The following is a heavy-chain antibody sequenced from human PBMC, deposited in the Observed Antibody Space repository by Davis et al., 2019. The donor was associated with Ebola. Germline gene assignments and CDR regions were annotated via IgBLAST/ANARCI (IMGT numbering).Heavy chain of an antibody. V-gene: IGHV4-59*01. D-gene: IGHD1-26*01. Sequence: PGGSLRLSCTVSGGSISSYYWSWIRQPPGKGLEWIGYIYYSGSTNYNPSLKSRVTISIDTSKNQFSLKLSSVTAADTAVYYCARDVGATGDYWGQGTLVTVSS. J-gene: IGHJ4*02. CDR3: ARDVGATGDY. CDR1: GGSISSYY. CDR2: IYYSGST.